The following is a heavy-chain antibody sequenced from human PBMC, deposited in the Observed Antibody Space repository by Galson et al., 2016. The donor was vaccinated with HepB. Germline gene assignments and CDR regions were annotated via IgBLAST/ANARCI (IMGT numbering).Heavy chain of an antibody. CDR3: TSLIAGRKDY. CDR2: IKSEADGGAV. Sequence: SLRLSCATSGFTFSDAWMIWVRQVPGKGLEWVGRIKSEADGGAVDYAAPVKGRFSMSRDDSKNTLHLQMNSLKIEDTAVYYCTSLIAGRKDYWGQGTLVTVSS. D-gene: IGHD6-6*01. CDR1: GFTFSDAW. J-gene: IGHJ4*02. V-gene: IGHV3-15*01.